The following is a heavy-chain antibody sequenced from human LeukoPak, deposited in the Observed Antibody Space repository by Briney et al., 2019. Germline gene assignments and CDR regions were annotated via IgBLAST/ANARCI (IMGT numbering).Heavy chain of an antibody. V-gene: IGHV1-8*01. D-gene: IGHD3-9*01. Sequence: GASVKVSCKASGYTFTSYDINWVRQATGQGLEWMGWMNPNSGNTGYAQKFQGRVTMTRNTSISTAYMELSSLRSEDTAVYYCARDLDILTGYRSPDFDYWGQGTLVTVSS. CDR3: ARDLDILTGYRSPDFDY. J-gene: IGHJ4*02. CDR1: GYTFTSYD. CDR2: MNPNSGNT.